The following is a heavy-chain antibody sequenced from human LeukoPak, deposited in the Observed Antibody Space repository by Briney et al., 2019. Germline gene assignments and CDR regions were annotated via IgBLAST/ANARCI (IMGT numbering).Heavy chain of an antibody. CDR2: FDPEDGET. CDR1: GYTFTSYG. CDR3: ATAPHYDFPLDY. Sequence: ASVKVSCKASGYTFTSYGISWVRQAPGQGLEWMGGFDPEDGETIYAQKFQGRVTMTEDTSTDTAYMELSSLRSEDTAVYYCATAPHYDFPLDYWGQGTLVTVFS. J-gene: IGHJ4*02. V-gene: IGHV1-24*01. D-gene: IGHD3-3*01.